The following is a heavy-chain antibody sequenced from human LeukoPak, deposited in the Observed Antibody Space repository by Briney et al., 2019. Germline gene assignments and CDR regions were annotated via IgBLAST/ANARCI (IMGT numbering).Heavy chain of an antibody. CDR3: ARAGAYSSSSPAGL. J-gene: IGHJ4*02. V-gene: IGHV3-7*01. D-gene: IGHD6-6*01. CDR2: ILQDGSEK. CDR1: GFTFSRYW. Sequence: GGPLRLSCAASGFTFSRYWMSGVRQTPGKGLERAAIILQDGSEKHYVASVKGRFTISRDNAKNSVYLQMNGLRAEDTAVYYCARAGAYSSSSPAGLWGQGTLVTDSS.